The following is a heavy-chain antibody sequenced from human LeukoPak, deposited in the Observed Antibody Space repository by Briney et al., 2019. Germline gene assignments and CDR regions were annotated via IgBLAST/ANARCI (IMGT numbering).Heavy chain of an antibody. J-gene: IGHJ4*02. CDR2: IYYSGST. CDR3: ARARRVFGVAPFDY. D-gene: IGHD3-3*01. V-gene: IGHV4-59*01. CDR1: GGSISSYY. Sequence: SETLSLTCTVSGGSISSYYWSWIRQPPGKGLEWIGYIYYSGSTNYNPSLKSRVTISVDTSKNQFSLKLSSVTAADTAVYYCARARRVFGVAPFDYWGQGTLVTVSS.